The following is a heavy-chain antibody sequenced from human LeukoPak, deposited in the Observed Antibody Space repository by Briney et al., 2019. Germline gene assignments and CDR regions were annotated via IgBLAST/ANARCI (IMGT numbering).Heavy chain of an antibody. CDR1: GFTFSSCA. Sequence: GGSLRLSCAASGFTFSSCAMTWVRQAPGKGLEWVSVISGGGTSTYYADSVKGRFTISRDNFKNTLYLQMNSLRAEDTAVYYCANSRYDSSGYYGIIGYWGQGTLVTVSS. D-gene: IGHD3-22*01. J-gene: IGHJ4*02. CDR3: ANSRYDSSGYYGIIGY. V-gene: IGHV3-23*01. CDR2: ISGGGTST.